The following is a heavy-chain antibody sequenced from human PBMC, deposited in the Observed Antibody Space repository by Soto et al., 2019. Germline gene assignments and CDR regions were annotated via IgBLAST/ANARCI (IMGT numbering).Heavy chain of an antibody. CDR3: ARYSGSYYYYYGMDV. D-gene: IGHD1-26*01. V-gene: IGHV1-18*01. CDR1: GYTFARYG. Sequence: ASVKVSCKTSGYTFARYGISWVRQAPGQGLEWLGWISTFTGDTDYAQKFQDRLTMTTDTSTTTAYMELRSLRSDDTAVYYCARYSGSYYYYYGMDVWGQGTTVTVSS. CDR2: ISTFTGDT. J-gene: IGHJ6*02.